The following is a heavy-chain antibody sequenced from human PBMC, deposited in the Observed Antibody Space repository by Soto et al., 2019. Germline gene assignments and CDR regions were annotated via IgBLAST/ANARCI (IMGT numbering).Heavy chain of an antibody. Sequence: GGSQRLSCAASAFTFSSYVMSWVRQAPGKGLEWVSTISGSGGSTYYADSVKGRFTISRDNSKNTLYLQMNSLRAEDTAVYYCARPKGYSSNLYYFDYWGQGTLVTVSS. V-gene: IGHV3-23*01. J-gene: IGHJ4*02. CDR3: ARPKGYSSNLYYFDY. CDR2: ISGSGGST. D-gene: IGHD6-13*01. CDR1: AFTFSSYV.